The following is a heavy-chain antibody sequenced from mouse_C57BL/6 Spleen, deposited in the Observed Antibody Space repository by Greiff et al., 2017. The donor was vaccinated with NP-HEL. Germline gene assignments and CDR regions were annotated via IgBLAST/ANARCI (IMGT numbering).Heavy chain of an antibody. CDR3: ARSNWDYAMDY. Sequence: VQLQESGPELVKPGASVKLSCKASGYTFTSYDINWVKQRPGQGLEWIGWIYPRDGSTKYNEKFKGKATLTVDTSSSTAYMELHSLTSEDSAVYFCARSNWDYAMDYWGQGTSVTVSS. CDR1: GYTFTSYD. J-gene: IGHJ4*01. D-gene: IGHD4-1*01. CDR2: IYPRDGST. V-gene: IGHV1-85*01.